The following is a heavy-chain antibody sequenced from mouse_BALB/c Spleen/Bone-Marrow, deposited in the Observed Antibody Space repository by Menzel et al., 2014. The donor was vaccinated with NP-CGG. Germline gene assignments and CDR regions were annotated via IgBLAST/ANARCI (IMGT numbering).Heavy chain of an antibody. J-gene: IGHJ4*01. D-gene: IGHD2-1*01. CDR3: ARFPIYYGNYGAMDY. Sequence: DLVKPGASVKLSCKASGYTFTSYWINRIKQRPGQGLEWIGRIAPGSGSTYYNEMFKGKATLTVDTSSSTAYMQLSSLSSEDSAVYFCARFPIYYGNYGAMDYWGQGTSVTVSS. V-gene: IGHV1S41*01. CDR2: IAPGSGST. CDR1: GYTFTSYW.